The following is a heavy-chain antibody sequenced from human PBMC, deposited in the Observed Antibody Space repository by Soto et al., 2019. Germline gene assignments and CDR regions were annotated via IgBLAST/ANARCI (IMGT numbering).Heavy chain of an antibody. D-gene: IGHD3-22*01. Sequence: SETLSLTCTVSGGSISSYYWSWIRKTPGKGLEWIGYISYSGSTNYNPSLKSRVTISVDTSKNQFSLKLSSVTAADTAVYYCARHLLLYYYDSSGYYLRDAFDIWGQGTMVTVS. CDR1: GGSISSYY. J-gene: IGHJ3*02. CDR2: ISYSGST. V-gene: IGHV4-59*08. CDR3: ARHLLLYYYDSSGYYLRDAFDI.